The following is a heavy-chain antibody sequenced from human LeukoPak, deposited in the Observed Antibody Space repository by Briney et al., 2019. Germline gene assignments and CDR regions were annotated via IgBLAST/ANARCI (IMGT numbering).Heavy chain of an antibody. D-gene: IGHD6-19*01. CDR3: SVAGTASSSVRFRDY. J-gene: IGHJ4*02. Sequence: SETLSLTCTVSGGSVSSGSYYWRWIPQPPGKGLEWIGYIYYSGSTNYNPSLKSRVTISVDTSKNQFSLKLSSVTAADTAVYYCSVAGTASSSVRFRDYWGQGTLVTVSS. CDR1: GGSVSSGSYY. CDR2: IYYSGST. V-gene: IGHV4-61*01.